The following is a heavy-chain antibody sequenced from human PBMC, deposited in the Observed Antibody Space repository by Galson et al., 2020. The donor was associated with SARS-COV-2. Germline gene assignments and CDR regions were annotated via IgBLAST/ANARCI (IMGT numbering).Heavy chain of an antibody. V-gene: IGHV4-39*01. Sequence: ECIGSIYYPENNYSNPSLTSRVTMSVDTSRNQFSLKLSSVTAADTAVYYCARQILTGYYSFYYFDFWGQGTLV. CDR2: IYYPENN. D-gene: IGHD3-9*01. J-gene: IGHJ4*02. CDR3: ARQILTGYYSFYYFDF.